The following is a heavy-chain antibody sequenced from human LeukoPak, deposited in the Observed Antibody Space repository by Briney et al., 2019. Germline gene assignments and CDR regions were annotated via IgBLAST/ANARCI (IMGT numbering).Heavy chain of an antibody. D-gene: IGHD2-15*01. V-gene: IGHV3-21*01. Sequence: VWSLILSCEASGFTFSAYNMHWVRQAPGKGLEWVSSIRPSSNYIKYGDSLKGRIPISRDNAKNPLYLQINSLRAEDTAGYYCARVDPVVAETYFDYWGQGTLVTVSS. CDR3: ARVDPVVAETYFDY. J-gene: IGHJ4*02. CDR1: GFTFSAYN. CDR2: IRPSSNYI.